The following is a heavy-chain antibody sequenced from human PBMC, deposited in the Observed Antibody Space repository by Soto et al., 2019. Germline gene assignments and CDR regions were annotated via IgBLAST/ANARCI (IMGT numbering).Heavy chain of an antibody. J-gene: IGHJ4*02. CDR2: ISGRSEFI. D-gene: IGHD4-17*01. Sequence: GGSLRLSCGASGFTFSPYKMNWVRQAPGKGLEWVSSISGRSEFIYYADSVRGRFTISRDNAKNSLHLQMNSLRAEDTAVYYCVREHPIDTDYAATSIFDFWGQGTRVTVYS. CDR3: VREHPIDTDYAATSIFDF. CDR1: GFTFSPYK. V-gene: IGHV3-21*01.